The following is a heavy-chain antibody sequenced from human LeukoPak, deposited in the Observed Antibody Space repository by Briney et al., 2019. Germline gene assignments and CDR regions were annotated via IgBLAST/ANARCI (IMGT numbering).Heavy chain of an antibody. CDR2: IYYSGNT. J-gene: IGHJ5*02. CDR3: ARHSYYDFWSGYSNPWFDP. Sequence: SETLSLTCTVSGGSISSYYWRWIRQPPGKGLEWIGYIYYSGNTNYNPSLKSRVTISVDTSKNQLSLKLSSVTAADTAVYYCARHSYYDFWSGYSNPWFDPWGQGTLVTVPS. CDR1: GGSISSYY. D-gene: IGHD3-3*01. V-gene: IGHV4-59*08.